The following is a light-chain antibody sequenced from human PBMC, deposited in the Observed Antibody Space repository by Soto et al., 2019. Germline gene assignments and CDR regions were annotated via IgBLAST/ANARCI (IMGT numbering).Light chain of an antibody. Sequence: QPVLTQSPSASASLGASVKLTCTLSSGHSSYAIAWHQQQPEKGPRYLMKLNSDGSHSKGDGIPDRFSGSSSGAERYLTISSLRSEDESDYYCQPWDTGIVVFGGGTKLTVL. CDR1: SGHSSYA. CDR2: LNSDGSH. CDR3: QPWDTGIVV. V-gene: IGLV4-69*01. J-gene: IGLJ2*01.